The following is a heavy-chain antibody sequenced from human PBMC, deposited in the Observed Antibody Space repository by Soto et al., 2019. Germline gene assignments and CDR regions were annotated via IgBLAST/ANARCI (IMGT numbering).Heavy chain of an antibody. CDR1: GGSFSGYY. D-gene: IGHD2-15*01. Sequence: NPSETLSLTCAVYGGSFSGYYWSWIRQPLGKGLEWVGEINHSGSTNYNPSLKSRVTISVDTSKNQFSLKLSSVTAADTAVYYCAREIVVVVAANPGGWFDPWGQGTLVTSPQ. J-gene: IGHJ5*02. CDR2: INHSGST. CDR3: AREIVVVVAANPGGWFDP. V-gene: IGHV4-34*01.